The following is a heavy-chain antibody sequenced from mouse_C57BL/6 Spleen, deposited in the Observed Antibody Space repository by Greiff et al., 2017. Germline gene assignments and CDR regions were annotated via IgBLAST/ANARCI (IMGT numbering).Heavy chain of an antibody. CDR1: GYTFTSYW. Sequence: VQLQQPGAELVKPGASVKMSCKASGYTFTSYWITWVKQRPGQGLEWIGDIYPGSGSTNYNEKFKSKATLTVDTSSSTAYMQLSSLTSEDSAVYYCARDTAVVANVDYWGQGTTLTVSS. CDR3: ARDTAVVANVDY. CDR2: IYPGSGST. D-gene: IGHD1-1*01. V-gene: IGHV1-55*01. J-gene: IGHJ2*01.